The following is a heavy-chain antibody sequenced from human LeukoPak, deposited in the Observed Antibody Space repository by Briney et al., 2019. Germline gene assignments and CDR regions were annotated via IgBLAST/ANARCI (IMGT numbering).Heavy chain of an antibody. CDR2: INPSGIT. CDR3: ARHPRRDGYNSGQFDP. CDR1: GGSISSYY. J-gene: IGHJ5*02. V-gene: IGHV4-4*07. Sequence: SETLSLTCTVSGGSISSYYWSWIRLPAGKGLEWIGRINPSGITNYNPSLMSRVTMSVDTSKNQFSLKLSSVTAADTAVYYCARHPRRDGYNSGQFDPWGQGTLVTVSS. D-gene: IGHD5-24*01.